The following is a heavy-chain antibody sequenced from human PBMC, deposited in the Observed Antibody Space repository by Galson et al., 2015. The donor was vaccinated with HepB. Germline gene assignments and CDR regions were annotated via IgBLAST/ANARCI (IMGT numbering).Heavy chain of an antibody. D-gene: IGHD3-9*01. CDR2: ISSKDGNT. CDR3: ARGGEILTGYLGRREYNYHYYGMDV. J-gene: IGHJ6*02. V-gene: IGHV3-64*01. CDR1: GSRISDSA. Sequence: SLRLSCAASGSRISDSAMHWVRQGPGKGLEYVSSISSKDGNTYYANPVQGRLTIPRDSSRNMVYLQMGSLRGDDTAIYYCARGGEILTGYLGRREYNYHYYGMDVWGQGTTVAVSS.